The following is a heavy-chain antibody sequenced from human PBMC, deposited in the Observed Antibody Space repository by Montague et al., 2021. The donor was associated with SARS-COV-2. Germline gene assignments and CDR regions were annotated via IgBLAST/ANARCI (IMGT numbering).Heavy chain of an antibody. CDR1: GGSMNSYY. V-gene: IGHV4-59*01. D-gene: IGHD1-14*01. CDR2: IFYSGDT. J-gene: IGHJ3*02. CDR3: ARESGFLDAFDI. Sequence: SETLSLTCIVSGGSMNSYYWSWIRQPPGKGLEWIGYIFYSGDTNNNPSLKSRVTISVDTSKNQFSLKLTSVTAADTAVYYCARESGFLDAFDIRGQGTMVTVSS.